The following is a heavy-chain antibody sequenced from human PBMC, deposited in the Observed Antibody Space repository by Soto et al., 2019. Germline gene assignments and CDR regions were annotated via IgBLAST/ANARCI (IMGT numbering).Heavy chain of an antibody. CDR2: IKSKTDGGTT. CDR1: GFTFSNAW. Sequence: EVQLVESGGGLVKPGGSLRLSCAASGFTFSNAWMNWVRQAPGKGLEWVGRIKSKTDGGTTDYAAPVKGRFTISRDDSKNTLYLQMNSLKTEDTAVYYCTTGGNVLRYFDWLLSFLFYWGQGTLVTVSS. V-gene: IGHV3-15*07. J-gene: IGHJ4*02. D-gene: IGHD3-9*01. CDR3: TTGGNVLRYFDWLLSFLFY.